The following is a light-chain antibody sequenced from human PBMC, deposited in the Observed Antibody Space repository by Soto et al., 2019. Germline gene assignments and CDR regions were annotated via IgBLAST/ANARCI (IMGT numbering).Light chain of an antibody. CDR3: SSYTRSTTSA. J-gene: IGLJ1*01. V-gene: IGLV2-14*03. CDR1: SSDVGGYNH. CDR2: DVS. Sequence: QSVLTQPASVSGSPGQSITISCTGTSSDVGGYNHVSWYQHHPGKAPKVIIYDVSNRPSGVSNRFSGSKSGNTASLTFSGLQAEDEADYYCSSYTRSTTSAFGTGTNVTVL.